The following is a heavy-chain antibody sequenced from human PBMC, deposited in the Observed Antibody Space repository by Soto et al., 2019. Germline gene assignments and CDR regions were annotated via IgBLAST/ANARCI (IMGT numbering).Heavy chain of an antibody. CDR3: ARDGSVVRGAGMDV. CDR1: GGTFSSYA. CDR2: IIPIFGTA. J-gene: IGHJ6*02. Sequence: QVQLVQSGAELKKPGSSVKVSCKASGGTFSSYAIRWVLQAPGQGLEWMGGIIPIFGTANDAQKFQGRVTITADESTSTAYMELSSLRTEETAVYYCARDGSVVRGAGMDVWGQGTTVTV. D-gene: IGHD2-21*01. V-gene: IGHV1-69*12.